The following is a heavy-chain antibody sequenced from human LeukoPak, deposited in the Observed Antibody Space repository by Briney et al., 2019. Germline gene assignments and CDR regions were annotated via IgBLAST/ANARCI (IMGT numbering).Heavy chain of an antibody. J-gene: IGHJ5*02. CDR1: GFTFSSYA. V-gene: IGHV3-23*01. CDR3: AKDPYSSGWYFWFDP. Sequence: GGSLRLSCAASGFTFSSYATSWVRQAPGEGLEWVSAISGSGGSTYYADSVKGRFTISRDNSKNTLYLKMNSLRAEDTAVYYCAKDPYSSGWYFWFDPWGQGTLVTVSS. CDR2: ISGSGGST. D-gene: IGHD6-19*01.